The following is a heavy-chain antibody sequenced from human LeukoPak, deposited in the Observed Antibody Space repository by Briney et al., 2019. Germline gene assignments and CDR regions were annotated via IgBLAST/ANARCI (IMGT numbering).Heavy chain of an antibody. CDR1: GAIFSNHA. Sequence: GGSLRLSCAASGAIFSNHAMSWVRQAPGKGLEWVSLISGTGVIKYYAASVKGRFTISRDNSKNTLYLQMNSLRAEDTALYYCASTSMVRGVITPFDYWGQGTLVTVSS. D-gene: IGHD3-10*01. CDR2: ISGTGVIK. CDR3: ASTSMVRGVITPFDY. J-gene: IGHJ4*02. V-gene: IGHV3-23*01.